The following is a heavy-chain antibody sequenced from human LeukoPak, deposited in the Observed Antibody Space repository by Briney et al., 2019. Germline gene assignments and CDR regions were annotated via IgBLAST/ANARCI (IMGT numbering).Heavy chain of an antibody. D-gene: IGHD2-2*01. CDR2: INHYGST. V-gene: IGHV4-34*01. CDR3: ARGVGVVVPAARFVY. CDR1: GESLSNYY. Sequence: SETLSLTCAVYGESLSNYYWSWIRQPPGKGLEWIGEINHYGSTNYNPSLKSRVTISVDTSKNQFSLKLSSVTAADTAVYYCARGVGVVVPAARFVYWGQGTLVTVSS. J-gene: IGHJ4*02.